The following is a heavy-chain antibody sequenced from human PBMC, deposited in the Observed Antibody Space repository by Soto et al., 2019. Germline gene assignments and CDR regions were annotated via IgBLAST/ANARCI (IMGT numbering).Heavy chain of an antibody. J-gene: IGHJ4*02. CDR3: AVPGRGDFDY. Sequence: APETLSLTCAVSGASIGTNNSWSWVRQPPGVGLEGIGAVSHSGNTNRNPSLKSPLTISIHKSKNQFSLTLTSMPTAHTAMTYRAVPGRGDFDYWSQGTLVTVSS. CDR1: GASIGTNNS. V-gene: IGHV4-4*03. CDR2: VSHSGNT. D-gene: IGHD5-12*01.